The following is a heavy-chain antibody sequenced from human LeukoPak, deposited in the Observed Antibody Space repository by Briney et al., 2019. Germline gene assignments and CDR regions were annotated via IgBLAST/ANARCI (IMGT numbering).Heavy chain of an antibody. CDR1: GFTFSSYG. D-gene: IGHD2-2*01. CDR3: AKGRVPAPNAAFDI. Sequence: GGSLRLSCAVSGFTFSSYGMNWLRQAPGKGLEWVSFISSGSRSIYYADSVKGRFTISRDNSKNTLYLQMNSLRAEDTALYYCAKGRVPAPNAAFDIWGQGTMVTVSS. CDR2: ISSGSRSI. V-gene: IGHV3-21*04. J-gene: IGHJ3*02.